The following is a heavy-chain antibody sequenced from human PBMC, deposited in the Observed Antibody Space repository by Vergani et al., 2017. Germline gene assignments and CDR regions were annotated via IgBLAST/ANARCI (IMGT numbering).Heavy chain of an antibody. V-gene: IGHV3-9*02. CDR2: ISWNSNSI. CDR3: AKDLGTSSGGGWFDP. J-gene: IGHJ5*02. D-gene: IGHD6-6*01. Sequence: EVQLEESGGGLVLPGRSLRLSCVASGFTSAGYAMHWVRQAPGKGLGWVSGISWNSNSIGYADSVKGRFTISRDNAKNSLYLQMNSLRAEDTALYYCAKDLGTSSGGGWFDPWCQGTLVTVSS. CDR1: GFTSAGYA.